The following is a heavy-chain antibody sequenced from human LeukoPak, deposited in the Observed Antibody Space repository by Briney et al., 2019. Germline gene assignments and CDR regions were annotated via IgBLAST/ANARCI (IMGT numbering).Heavy chain of an antibody. V-gene: IGHV3-72*01. CDR3: ARTYSSSWSRTYFDY. J-gene: IGHJ4*02. CDR1: GFIFSDHY. Sequence: GGSQRLSCAASGFIFSDHYMDWVRQAPGKGLERVGRTRNKANGYTTEYAASVKGRFTISRDDSKNSLYLQMNSLKTEDTAVYYCARTYSSSWSRTYFDYWGQGTLVTVSS. D-gene: IGHD6-13*01. CDR2: TRNKANGYTT.